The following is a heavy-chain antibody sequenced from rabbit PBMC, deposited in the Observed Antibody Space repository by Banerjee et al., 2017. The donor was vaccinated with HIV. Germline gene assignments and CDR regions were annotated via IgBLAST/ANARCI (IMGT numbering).Heavy chain of an antibody. CDR3: ARGNYYTYGYAGNAFNL. J-gene: IGHJ4*01. V-gene: IGHV1S47*01. CDR1: GFDFSGYG. CDR2: ISTGDGTT. Sequence: QEQLVESGGGLVQPGGSLKLSCKASGFDFSGYGVNWVRQAPGKGLEWIGCISTGDGTTLYASWVNGRFTISLDNAQNTVFLQMTSLTAADTATYFCARGNYYTYGYAGNAFNLWGQGTLVTVS. D-gene: IGHD6-1*01.